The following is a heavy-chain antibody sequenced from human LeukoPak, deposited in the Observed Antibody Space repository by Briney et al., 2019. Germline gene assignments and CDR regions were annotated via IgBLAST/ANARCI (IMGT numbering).Heavy chain of an antibody. J-gene: IGHJ5*02. CDR2: IYYSGST. D-gene: IGHD3-10*01. V-gene: IGHV4-59*01. CDR1: GGSISSYY. CDR3: AKDLGDITMVRGVGFDP. Sequence: SETLSLTCTVSGGSISSYYWSWIRQPPGKGLEWIGYIYYSGSTNYNPSLKSRVTISVDTSKNQFSLKLSSVTAADTAVYYCAKDLGDITMVRGVGFDPWGQGTLVTVSS.